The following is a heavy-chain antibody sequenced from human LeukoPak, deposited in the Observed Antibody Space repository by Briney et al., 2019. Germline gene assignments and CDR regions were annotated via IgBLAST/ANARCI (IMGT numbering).Heavy chain of an antibody. D-gene: IGHD3-16*01. V-gene: IGHV3-30*04. CDR2: ISDDESHK. Sequence: PGGSLRLSCAASGFTFSSYTMHWVRQAPGKGLEWVAVISDDESHKYYADSVKGRFTISRDNSKNTLYLQMNSLRAEETAVYYCARDIVGGAPDYLDYWGQGTLVTVSS. CDR3: ARDIVGGAPDYLDY. CDR1: GFTFSSYT. J-gene: IGHJ4*02.